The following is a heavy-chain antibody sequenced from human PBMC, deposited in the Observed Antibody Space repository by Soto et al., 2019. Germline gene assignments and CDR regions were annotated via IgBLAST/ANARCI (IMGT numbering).Heavy chain of an antibody. D-gene: IGHD3-16*01. Sequence: VGSLRLSCAASGFSFSLFWMSWVRQTPGKGLEWVANINEDGSEKFFADSVKGRFTISRDNAKNSLSLQMNSLTADDTAVYYYAKTGWPQSSYYFDYWGQGTLVTVSS. CDR1: GFSFSLFW. CDR2: INEDGSEK. CDR3: AKTGWPQSSYYFDY. J-gene: IGHJ4*02. V-gene: IGHV3-7*03.